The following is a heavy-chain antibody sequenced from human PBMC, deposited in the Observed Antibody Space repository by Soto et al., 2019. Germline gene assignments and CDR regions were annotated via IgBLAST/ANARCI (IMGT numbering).Heavy chain of an antibody. D-gene: IGHD3-3*01. J-gene: IGHJ4*02. CDR1: GYTFSDYY. CDR2: IDTSGTKI. Sequence: GGALRLSCAASGYTFSDYYMSWIRQAPGKGLEWISYIDTSGTKIYYADSVKGRFTITRDNAKNSLYLEMNSLRDEDTAVYYCASHYDMWSGYLSPVDYWGQGTLVTVSS. V-gene: IGHV3-11*01. CDR3: ASHYDMWSGYLSPVDY.